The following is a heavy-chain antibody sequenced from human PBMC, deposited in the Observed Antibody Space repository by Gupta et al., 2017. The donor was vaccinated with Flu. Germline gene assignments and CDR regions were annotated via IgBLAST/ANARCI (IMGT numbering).Heavy chain of an antibody. CDR1: GGTFSSYA. D-gene: IGHD3-10*01. V-gene: IGHV1-69*01. CDR2: IIPIFGTA. CDR3: ASYYYGSGSYPEPHYGMDV. J-gene: IGHJ6*02. Sequence: QVQLVQSGAEVKKPGSSVKVSCKASGGTFSSYAISWVRQAPGQGLEWMGGIIPIFGTANYAQKFQGRVTITADESTSTAYMELSSLRSEDTAVYYCASYYYGSGSYPEPHYGMDVWGQGTTVTVSS.